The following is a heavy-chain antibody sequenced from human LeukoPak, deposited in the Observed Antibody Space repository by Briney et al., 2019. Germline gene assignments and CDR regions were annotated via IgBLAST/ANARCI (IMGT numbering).Heavy chain of an antibody. D-gene: IGHD3-10*01. CDR1: GFSISHGYY. Sequence: SETLSLTCTVSGFSISHGYYWGWVRQSPGKGLEWIGSIYHSGSTDYNPSLKSRVTMSVDTSKNQFSLKLNSVTAADTAVYYCAREAPISDSGNYYKSLGYWGQGTLDTVSS. CDR3: AREAPISDSGNYYKSLGY. J-gene: IGHJ4*02. V-gene: IGHV4-38-2*02. CDR2: IYHSGST.